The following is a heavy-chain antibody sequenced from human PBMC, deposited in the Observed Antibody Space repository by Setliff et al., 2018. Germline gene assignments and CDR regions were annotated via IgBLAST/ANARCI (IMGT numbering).Heavy chain of an antibody. CDR2: VTIYNGNT. Sequence: GASVKVSCKASGYTFNNYGVAWVRQAPGQGLDWMGWVTIYNGNTKYAQNLQGRLTLSTDTSTSTAYMEVKSLTSDDTAVYYCARLVRYCTRTSCQRTPGAEFWGQGTLVTVSS. D-gene: IGHD2-2*01. J-gene: IGHJ4*02. CDR3: ARLVRYCTRTSCQRTPGAEF. V-gene: IGHV1-18*01. CDR1: GYTFNNYG.